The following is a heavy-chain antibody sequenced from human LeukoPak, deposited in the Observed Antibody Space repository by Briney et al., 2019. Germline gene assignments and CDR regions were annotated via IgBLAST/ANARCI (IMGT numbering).Heavy chain of an antibody. D-gene: IGHD5-18*01. CDR3: ARALVRRGYSYGPFDY. CDR1: GGSTSSGGYS. V-gene: IGHV4-30-2*01. J-gene: IGHJ4*02. CDR2: IYHSGST. Sequence: NPSETLSLTCAVSGGSTSSGGYSWSWIRQPPGKGLEWIGYIYHSGSTYYNPSLKSRVTISVDRSKNRFSLKLSSVTAADTAVYYCARALVRRGYSYGPFDYWGQGTLVTVSS.